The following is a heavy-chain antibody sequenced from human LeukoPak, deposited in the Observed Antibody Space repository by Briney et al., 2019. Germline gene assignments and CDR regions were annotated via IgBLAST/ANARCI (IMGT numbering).Heavy chain of an antibody. CDR2: IKEDGSKK. V-gene: IGHV3-7*01. Sequence: PGGSLRLSCGASGFTLSSYWMTWVRQAPGKGLEWVANIKEDGSKKYYVESVRGRFTISRDSSKNTLFLQMNSLTADDTAVYYCTRLPSYWGQGTLVTVSS. CDR3: TRLPSY. CDR1: GFTLSSYW. J-gene: IGHJ4*02.